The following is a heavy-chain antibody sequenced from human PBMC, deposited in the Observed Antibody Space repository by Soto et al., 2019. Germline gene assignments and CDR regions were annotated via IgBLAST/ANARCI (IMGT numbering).Heavy chain of an antibody. CDR2: IWFDGSNK. CDR1: GFTFSSYG. CDR3: ARESGDSYGPYYYYYGMDV. V-gene: IGHV3-33*01. Sequence: GGSLRLSCAASGFTFSSYGMHWVRQAPGKGLEWVAIIWFDGSNKYYADSVKGRFTISRDNSKNTLYLQMNSLRAEDTAVYYCARESGDSYGPYYYYYGMDVWGQGTTVTVSS. D-gene: IGHD5-18*01. J-gene: IGHJ6*02.